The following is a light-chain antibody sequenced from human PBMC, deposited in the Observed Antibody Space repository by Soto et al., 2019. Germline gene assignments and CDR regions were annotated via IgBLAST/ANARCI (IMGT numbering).Light chain of an antibody. V-gene: IGKV3-20*01. J-gene: IGKJ4*01. Sequence: EIVLTQSPGTLSLSPGERATLSCRASQSLTNNYLAWYQQKPGQAPRLLIYAASSRATGIPDRFSGSGSETDFTLTISRLEPEDFAVYYCQQYGSSLPLTFGGGTKVDI. CDR1: QSLTNNY. CDR3: QQYGSSLPLT. CDR2: AAS.